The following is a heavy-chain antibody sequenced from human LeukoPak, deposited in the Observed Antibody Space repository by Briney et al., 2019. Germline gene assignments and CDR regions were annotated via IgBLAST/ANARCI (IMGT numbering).Heavy chain of an antibody. CDR2: IKQDGSEK. V-gene: IGHV3-7*01. J-gene: IGHJ4*02. CDR3: ARNPVRAYCSSTSCYTVGFFDY. D-gene: IGHD2-2*02. Sequence: PGGSLRLSCAASGVTFSSYWMSWVRQAPGKGLEWVANIKQDGSEKYYVDSVKGRFTISRDNVKNSLYLQMNSLRAEDTAVYYCARNPVRAYCSSTSCYTVGFFDYWGQGTLVTVSS. CDR1: GVTFSSYW.